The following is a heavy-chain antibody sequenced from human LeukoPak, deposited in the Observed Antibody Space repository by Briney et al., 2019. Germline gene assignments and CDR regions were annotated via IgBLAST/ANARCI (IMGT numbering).Heavy chain of an antibody. J-gene: IGHJ4*02. CDR2: IYYSGST. CDR1: GGSISSSSYY. Sequence: SETLSLTCTVSGGSISSSSYYWGWIRQPPGKGLEWIGSIYYSGSTYYNPSLKSRVTISVDTSKNQFSLKLSSVTAADTAVYYCARMTMVTAKGDYWGQGTLVTVPS. D-gene: IGHD2-21*02. V-gene: IGHV4-39*07. CDR3: ARMTMVTAKGDY.